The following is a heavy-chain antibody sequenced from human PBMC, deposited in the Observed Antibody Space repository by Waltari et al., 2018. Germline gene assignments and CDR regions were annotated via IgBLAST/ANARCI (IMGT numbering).Heavy chain of an antibody. J-gene: IGHJ5*02. V-gene: IGHV1-24*01. CDR1: GYTLTGLP. D-gene: IGHD3-10*01. CDR3: ARELRITMVRGVMGWFDP. Sequence: VLLVQSGAEVKTPGASVKVSCKVSGYTLTGLPMHWVRPAPGTGLEWMGGFDPEEGETIYAQKFQGRVTMTRDTSISTAYMELSRLRADDTAVYYCARELRITMVRGVMGWFDPWGQGTLVTVSS. CDR2: FDPEEGET.